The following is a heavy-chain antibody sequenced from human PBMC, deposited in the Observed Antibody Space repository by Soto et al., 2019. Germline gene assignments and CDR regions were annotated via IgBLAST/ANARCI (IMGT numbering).Heavy chain of an antibody. J-gene: IGHJ6*02. V-gene: IGHV3-33*01. CDR3: ARDRLVPYGYGMDV. D-gene: IGHD2-2*01. Sequence: QMQLVESGGGVVQPGRSLRLSCAASGFTFRSYGIHWVRQAPGKGLEWVALLWFDGSKKYYVDSVKGRFAVSRDNSKNTLYLQMNSMRFEDTAVYYCARDRLVPYGYGMDVWGQGTTVTVSS. CDR1: GFTFRSYG. CDR2: LWFDGSKK.